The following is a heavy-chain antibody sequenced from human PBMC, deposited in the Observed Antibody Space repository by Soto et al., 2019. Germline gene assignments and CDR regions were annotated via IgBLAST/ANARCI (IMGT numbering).Heavy chain of an antibody. D-gene: IGHD3-3*01. CDR3: AKRSLRRLRFVETH. J-gene: IGHJ4*02. Sequence: NPSETLSLTCAVSGDSMTNTNWWSWVRQPPGKGLEWIGEIYHSGSTNYNPSLRSRVTMSVDKSKNQFSLNLTSVTAADTAVYYCAKRSLRRLRFVETHWGQGTLVTVSS. CDR2: IYHSGST. CDR1: GDSMTNTNW. V-gene: IGHV4-4*02.